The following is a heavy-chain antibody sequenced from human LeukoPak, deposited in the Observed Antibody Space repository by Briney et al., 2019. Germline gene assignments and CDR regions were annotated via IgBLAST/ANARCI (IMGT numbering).Heavy chain of an antibody. D-gene: IGHD6-6*01. CDR1: GFTSSSYE. CDR2: INSDGSST. CDR3: ARDKQLVLTYYMDV. Sequence: GGSLRLSCAASGFTSSSYEMNWVRQAPGKGLVWVSRINSDGSSTSYADSVKGRFTISRDNAKNTLYLQMNSLRAEDTAVYYCARDKQLVLTYYMDVWGKGTTVTVSS. J-gene: IGHJ6*03. V-gene: IGHV3-74*01.